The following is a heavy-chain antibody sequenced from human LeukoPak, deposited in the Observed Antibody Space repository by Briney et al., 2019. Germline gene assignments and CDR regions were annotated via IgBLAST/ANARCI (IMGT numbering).Heavy chain of an antibody. CDR3: ARDLYGWYFFDY. J-gene: IGHJ4*02. V-gene: IGHV3-7*01. Sequence: DSVKGRFTIPRDNARKSLYLQMNSLRAEDTSVYYCARDLYGWYFFDYWGQGTLVTVSS. D-gene: IGHD6-19*01.